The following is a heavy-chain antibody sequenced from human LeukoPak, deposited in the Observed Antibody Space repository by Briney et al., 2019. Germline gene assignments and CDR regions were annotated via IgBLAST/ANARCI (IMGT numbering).Heavy chain of an antibody. CDR3: ARDGTNSRIAVAYDAFDI. J-gene: IGHJ3*02. Sequence: GGSLRLSCAASGFTFSSYEMNWVRQAPGKGLEWVSYISSSGSTIYYADSVKGRLTISRDNAKNSLHLQMNSLRAEDTAVYYCARDGTNSRIAVAYDAFDIWGQGTMVTVSS. CDR1: GFTFSSYE. V-gene: IGHV3-48*03. D-gene: IGHD6-19*01. CDR2: ISSSGSTI.